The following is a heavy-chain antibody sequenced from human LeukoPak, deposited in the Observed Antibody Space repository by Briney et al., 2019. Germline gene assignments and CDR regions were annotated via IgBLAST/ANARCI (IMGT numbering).Heavy chain of an antibody. CDR1: GFTFSSYA. CDR3: ANLPYYDFWSGFGWFDP. V-gene: IGHV3-23*01. Sequence: GGSLRLSCAASGFTFSSYAMSWVRQAPGKGLEWVSAISGSGGSTYYADSVKGRFTISRDNSKSTLYLQMNSLRAEDTAVYYCANLPYYDFWSGFGWFDPWGQGTLVTVSS. J-gene: IGHJ5*02. CDR2: ISGSGGST. D-gene: IGHD3-3*01.